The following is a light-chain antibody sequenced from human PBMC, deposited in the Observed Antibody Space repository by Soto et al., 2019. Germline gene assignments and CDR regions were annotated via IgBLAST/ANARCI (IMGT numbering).Light chain of an antibody. CDR1: QSINNW. V-gene: IGKV1-5*03. Sequence: DIRMTQSPSTLSASVGDRVTMTSRACQSINNWLAWYQQKPGKAPKLLIYRASSLENGVPSRFSGRGSGTEFIFTITSLQPDDFATYYCQQYSSDSTFGQGTKVEI. CDR3: QQYSSDST. CDR2: RAS. J-gene: IGKJ1*01.